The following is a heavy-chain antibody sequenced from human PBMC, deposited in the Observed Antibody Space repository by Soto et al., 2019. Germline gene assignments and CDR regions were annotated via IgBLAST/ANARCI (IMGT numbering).Heavy chain of an antibody. CDR1: GFTVSSNY. V-gene: IGHV3-66*01. D-gene: IGHD1-26*01. Sequence: GGSLRLSCAASGFTVSSNYMSWVRQAPGNGLEWVSVIYIGGSTYYADSVKGRFTISRDNSKNTLYLQMSSLKAEDTAVYFCAKVWEVNSYYFDYWGQGTLVTVSS. CDR3: AKVWEVNSYYFDY. CDR2: IYIGGST. J-gene: IGHJ4*02.